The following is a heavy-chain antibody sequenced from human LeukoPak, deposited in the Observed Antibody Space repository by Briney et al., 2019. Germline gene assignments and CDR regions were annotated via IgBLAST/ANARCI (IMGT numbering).Heavy chain of an antibody. J-gene: IGHJ4*02. Sequence: SETLSLTCSVSGDSISTSSSYWGWIRQPPGKGLEWIGSIYYSGSTYYNPSLKSRVTISVDTSKNQFSLKLSSVTAADTAVYYCARDVTFGGVKDYWGQGTLVTVSS. V-gene: IGHV4-39*01. D-gene: IGHD3-16*01. CDR2: IYYSGST. CDR1: GDSISTSSSY. CDR3: ARDVTFGGVKDY.